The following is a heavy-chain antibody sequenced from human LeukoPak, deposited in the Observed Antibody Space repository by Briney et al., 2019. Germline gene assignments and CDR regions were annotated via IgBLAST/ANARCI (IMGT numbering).Heavy chain of an antibody. D-gene: IGHD3-22*01. Sequence: PSETLSLTCTVSGGSISSSSYYWGWIRQPPGKGLEWIGSIYYSGSTYYNPSLKSRVTISVDTSKNQFSLKLSSVTAADTAVYYCAREGYYDSSGNLDYWGQGTLVTVSS. CDR2: IYYSGST. J-gene: IGHJ4*02. CDR1: GGSISSSSYY. CDR3: AREGYYDSSGNLDY. V-gene: IGHV4-39*07.